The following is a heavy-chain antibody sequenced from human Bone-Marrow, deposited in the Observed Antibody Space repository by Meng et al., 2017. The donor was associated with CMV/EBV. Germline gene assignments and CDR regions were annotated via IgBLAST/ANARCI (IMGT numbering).Heavy chain of an antibody. V-gene: IGHV3-15*01. D-gene: IGHD1-1*01. CDR2: IKSKTDGGTT. CDR3: TTDLDGTTSFPYYYYGMDV. CDR1: GFTFSGSA. J-gene: IGHJ6*02. Sequence: GESLKISCAASGFTFSGSAMHWVRQASGKGLEWVGRIKSKTDGGTTDYAAPVKGRFTISRDDSKNTLYLQMNSLKTEDTAVYYCTTDLDGTTSFPYYYYGMDVWGQGTTVTVSS.